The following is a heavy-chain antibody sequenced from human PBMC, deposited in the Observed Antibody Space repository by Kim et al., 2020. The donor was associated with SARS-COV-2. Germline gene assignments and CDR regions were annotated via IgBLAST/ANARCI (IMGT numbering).Heavy chain of an antibody. J-gene: IGHJ5*02. D-gene: IGHD3-10*01. V-gene: IGHV4-39*01. CDR1: GYSITTVSYY. Sequence: SETLSLTCSVSGYSITTVSYYWGWIRQSPGKGLEWIGSIYHTGSTYYNPSLKSRVTLSVDTSKNQFSLHMNSVTAADTAVYYCVRGWFGELFPGWFDPWG. CDR2: IYHTGST. CDR3: VRGWFGELFPGWFDP.